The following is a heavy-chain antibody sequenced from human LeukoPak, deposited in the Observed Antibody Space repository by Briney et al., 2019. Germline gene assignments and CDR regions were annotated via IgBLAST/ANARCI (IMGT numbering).Heavy chain of an antibody. D-gene: IGHD6-6*01. Sequence: SVKVSCKASGYTFTSYYMHWVRQAPGQGLEWMGGIIPIFGTANYAQKFQGRVTITADESTSTAYMELSSLRSEDTAVYYCAREKGYSSSSGFDYWGQGTLVTVSS. V-gene: IGHV1-69*13. CDR3: AREKGYSSSSGFDY. CDR2: IIPIFGTA. CDR1: GYTFTSYY. J-gene: IGHJ4*02.